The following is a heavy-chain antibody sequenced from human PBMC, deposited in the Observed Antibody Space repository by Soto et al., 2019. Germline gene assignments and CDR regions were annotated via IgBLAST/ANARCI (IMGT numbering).Heavy chain of an antibody. CDR1: GYSFTSYW. Sequence: PGESLKISCKGSGYSFTSYWIGWVRQMPGKGLEWMGIIYPGDSDTRYSPSFQGQVTISADKSISTAYLQWSSLKASDTAMYYCARQSSIGAAGRDFDYWGQGTLVTVSS. D-gene: IGHD6-13*01. V-gene: IGHV5-51*01. CDR2: IYPGDSDT. J-gene: IGHJ4*02. CDR3: ARQSSIGAAGRDFDY.